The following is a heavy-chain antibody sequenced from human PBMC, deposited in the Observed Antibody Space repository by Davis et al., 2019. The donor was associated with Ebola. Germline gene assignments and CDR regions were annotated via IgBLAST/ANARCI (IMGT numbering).Heavy chain of an antibody. Sequence: GESLKISCKGSGYSFTSYWIGWVRQMPGKGLEWMGIIYPGDSDTRYSPSFQGQVTISADKSISTAYLQWSSLKASDTAMYYCARILYYYDSSGYYRSYGMDVWGQGTTVTVSS. V-gene: IGHV5-51*01. CDR3: ARILYYYDSSGYYRSYGMDV. CDR2: IYPGDSDT. CDR1: GYSFTSYW. D-gene: IGHD3-22*01. J-gene: IGHJ6*02.